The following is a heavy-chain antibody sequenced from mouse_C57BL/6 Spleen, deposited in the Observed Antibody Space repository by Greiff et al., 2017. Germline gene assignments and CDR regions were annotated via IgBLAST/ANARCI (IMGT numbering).Heavy chain of an antibody. Sequence: QVQLQQSGAELVKPGASVKISCKASGYAFSSYWMNWVKQRPGKGLEWIGQIYPGDGDTNYNGKFKGKAPLTADTSSSTAYMQLSSLTSEDSAVYFCARSEDGTPGFDDWGQGTTLTVSS. J-gene: IGHJ2*01. V-gene: IGHV1-80*01. CDR2: IYPGDGDT. CDR1: GYAFSSYW. CDR3: ARSEDGTPGFDD. D-gene: IGHD2-1*01.